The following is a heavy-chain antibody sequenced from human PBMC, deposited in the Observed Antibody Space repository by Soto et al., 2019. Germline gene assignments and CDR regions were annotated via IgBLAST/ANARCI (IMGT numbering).Heavy chain of an antibody. CDR1: GQTFNRYW. D-gene: IGHD1-20*01. CDR3: VITHLESWFYIFSGMDV. J-gene: IGHJ6*02. Sequence: DVQLAESGGGLVQPGGSLRLSCVASGQTFNRYWMSWVRQAPGKGLEWVANIKPDGSEEYYVDSVKGRFTISRDNAKKSLYLKMKSVRAEDTAMYYSVITHLESWFYIFSGMDVWGQGTSVTGSS. CDR2: IKPDGSEE. V-gene: IGHV3-7*03.